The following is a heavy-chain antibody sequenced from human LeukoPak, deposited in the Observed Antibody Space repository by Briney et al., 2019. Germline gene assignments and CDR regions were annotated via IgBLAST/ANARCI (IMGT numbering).Heavy chain of an antibody. CDR3: AKDPNGDYVGAFDG. J-gene: IGHJ3*01. CDR2: ITVEGGGI. D-gene: IGHD4-17*01. Sequence: GGSLRLSCAPSGFTINIYAMTWVRQAPGKGLEWVSSITVEGGGISYADSVKGRFTISRDNSKNTLYLQMSSLRAKDTAVYYCAKDPNGDYVGAFDGWDQGTRVTVSS. CDR1: GFTINIYA. V-gene: IGHV3-23*01.